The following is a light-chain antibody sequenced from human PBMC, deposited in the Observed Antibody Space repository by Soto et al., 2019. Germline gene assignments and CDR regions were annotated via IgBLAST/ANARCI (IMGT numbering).Light chain of an antibody. CDR1: QSISSW. Sequence: DIQMTQSPSTLSASIGDRVTITCRASQSISSWLAWYQQKPGKAPKLLIYDASGLESGVPSRFSGSGSGTEFTLTINSLQPGDFATYYCQQYYSPMYTFGQGTKLEIK. CDR3: QQYYSPMYT. J-gene: IGKJ2*01. CDR2: DAS. V-gene: IGKV1-5*01.